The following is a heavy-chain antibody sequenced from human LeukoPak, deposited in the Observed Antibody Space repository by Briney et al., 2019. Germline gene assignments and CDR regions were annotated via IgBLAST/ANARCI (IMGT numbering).Heavy chain of an antibody. Sequence: SETLSLTCSVSNASIISSSYYWGWIRQPPGKGLEWIGSIYYSGSTYYNPSLKSRVTISVDTSKNQFSLKLSSVTAADTAVYYCAKAVPAATRYGLYYFDYWGQGTLVTVSS. CDR1: NASIISSSYY. V-gene: IGHV4-39*01. CDR3: AKAVPAATRYGLYYFDY. D-gene: IGHD2-2*01. J-gene: IGHJ4*02. CDR2: IYYSGST.